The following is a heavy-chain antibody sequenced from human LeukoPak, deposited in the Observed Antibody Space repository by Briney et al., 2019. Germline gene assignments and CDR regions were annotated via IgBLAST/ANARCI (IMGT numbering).Heavy chain of an antibody. J-gene: IGHJ4*02. Sequence: GGSLRLSCAVSGFTFSTYWMSWVRPAPGKGLEWVANIKQDGSEKYYRDSVQGRFTISRDNAKNSLYLQMNSLRAEDTAVYYCARSGSGYFDYWGQGSLVTVSS. CDR1: GFTFSTYW. V-gene: IGHV3-7*01. CDR3: ARSGSGYFDY. CDR2: IKQDGSEK.